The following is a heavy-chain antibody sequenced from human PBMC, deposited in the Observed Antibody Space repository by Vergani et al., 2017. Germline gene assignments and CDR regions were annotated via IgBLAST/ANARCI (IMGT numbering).Heavy chain of an antibody. V-gene: IGHV3-23*01. Sequence: EVQLLESGGGLVQPGGSLRLSCAASGFTFSSYAMSWVRQAPGKGLEWVSAISGSGGSTYYADSVKGRFTISRDNSKNTLYLQMNSRGAEDTSVYYCSKDEFRRDYWGQGTLVTVSS. CDR1: GFTFSSYA. J-gene: IGHJ4*02. D-gene: IGHD6-6*01. CDR2: ISGSGGST. CDR3: SKDEFRRDY.